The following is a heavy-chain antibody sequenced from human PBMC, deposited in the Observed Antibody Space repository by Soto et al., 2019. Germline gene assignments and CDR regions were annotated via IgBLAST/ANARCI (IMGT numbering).Heavy chain of an antibody. CDR3: ASCSLPAASQLDY. CDR2: IIPILGIA. J-gene: IGHJ4*02. D-gene: IGHD2-2*01. Sequence: GASVKVSCKASGGTFSSYTISWVRQAPGQGLEWMGRIIPILGIANYAQKFQGRVTITADKSTSTAYMELSSLRSEDTAVYYCASCSLPAASQLDYWGQGTLVTVSS. V-gene: IGHV1-69*02. CDR1: GGTFSSYT.